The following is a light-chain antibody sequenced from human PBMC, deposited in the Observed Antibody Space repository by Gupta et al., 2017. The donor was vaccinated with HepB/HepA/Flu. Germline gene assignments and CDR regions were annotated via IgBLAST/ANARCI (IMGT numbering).Light chain of an antibody. Sequence: EIVLTQSPATLSLAPGEKATFSCRASQSVSSYLAWYQQKPGQAPRLLIYDASNRATGIPARFSGSGSGTDLTLTISSLEPEDFAVYYCQQRSNWPPAFGQGTRLEIK. CDR2: DAS. J-gene: IGKJ5*01. V-gene: IGKV3-11*01. CDR1: QSVSSY. CDR3: QQRSNWPPA.